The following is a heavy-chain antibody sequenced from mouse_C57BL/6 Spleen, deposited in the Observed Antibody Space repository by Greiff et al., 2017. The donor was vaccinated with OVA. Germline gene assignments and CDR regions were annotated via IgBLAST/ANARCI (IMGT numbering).Heavy chain of an antibody. CDR2: INPNNGGT. CDR3: ARERGYMNYVGDYAMDY. CDR1: GYTFTDYN. V-gene: IGHV1-18*01. D-gene: IGHD1-1*01. J-gene: IGHJ4*01. Sequence: VQLQQSGPELVKPGASVKIPCKASGYTFTDYNMDWVKQSHGKSLEWIGDINPNNGGTIYNQKFKGKATLTVDKSSSTAYMELRSLTSDDTADYYCARERGYMNYVGDYAMDYWGKGTSVTVSS.